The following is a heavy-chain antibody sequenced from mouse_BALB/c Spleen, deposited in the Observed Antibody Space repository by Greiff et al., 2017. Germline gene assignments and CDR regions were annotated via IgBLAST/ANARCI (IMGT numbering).Heavy chain of an antibody. CDR2: IYPGDGDT. CDR1: GYTFTSYW. Sequence: QVQLQQSGAELARPGASVKLSCKASGYTFTSYWMQWVKQRPGQGLEWIGAIYPGDGDTRYTQKFKGKATLTADKSSSTAYMQLSSLASEDSAVYYCARKREYGNYYYYAMDYWGQGTSVTVSS. CDR3: ARKREYGNYYYYAMDY. J-gene: IGHJ4*01. V-gene: IGHV1-87*01. D-gene: IGHD2-10*02.